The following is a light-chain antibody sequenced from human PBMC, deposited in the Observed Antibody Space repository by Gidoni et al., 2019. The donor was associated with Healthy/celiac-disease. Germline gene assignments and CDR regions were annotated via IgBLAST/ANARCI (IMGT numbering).Light chain of an antibody. CDR3: QQSYSTPPIT. CDR2: AAS. CDR1: QSISSY. J-gene: IGKJ5*01. Sequence: QMTRSPSSLSASVGDRVTITCRASQSISSYLNWYQQKPGKAPKLLIYAASSLQSGVPSRFSGSGSGTDFTLTISSLQPEDFATYYCQQSYSTPPITFGQGTRLEIK. V-gene: IGKV1-39*01.